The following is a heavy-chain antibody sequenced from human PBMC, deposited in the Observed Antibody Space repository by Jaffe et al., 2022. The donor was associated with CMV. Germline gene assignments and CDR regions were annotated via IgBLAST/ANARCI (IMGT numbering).Heavy chain of an antibody. Sequence: EVQLVESGGGLVKPGGSLRLSCAASGFTFSSYSMNWVRQAPGKGLEWVSSISSSSSYIYYADSVKGRFTISRDNAKNSLYLQMNSLRAEDTAVYYCASFDIVATIRRGCGGSCRDAFDIWGQGTMVTVSS. D-gene: IGHD5-12*01. CDR2: ISSSSSYI. V-gene: IGHV3-21*01. CDR3: ASFDIVATIRRGCGGSCRDAFDI. CDR1: GFTFSSYS. J-gene: IGHJ3*02.